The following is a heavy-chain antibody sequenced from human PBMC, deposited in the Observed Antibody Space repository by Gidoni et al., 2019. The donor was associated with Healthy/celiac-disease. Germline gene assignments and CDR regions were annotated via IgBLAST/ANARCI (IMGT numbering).Heavy chain of an antibody. Sequence: EVQLVESGGGLVKPGGSLRLSCAASVLPFGSYGMSWVRQAPVKGLEWVSAVSGRGGSTYNANTVKGWFTIAKDNSNNTMYLQMNRLRAEDTAVYSGAKDHGSGSREVDYWGQGTLVTVSS. CDR3: AKDHGSGSREVDY. D-gene: IGHD3-10*01. J-gene: IGHJ4*02. V-gene: IGHV3-23*04. CDR2: VSGRGGST. CDR1: VLPFGSYG.